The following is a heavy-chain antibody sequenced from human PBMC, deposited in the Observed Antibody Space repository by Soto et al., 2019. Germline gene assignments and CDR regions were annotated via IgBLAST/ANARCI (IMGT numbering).Heavy chain of an antibody. CDR3: TTDLPQWLVLRGFDY. V-gene: IGHV3-15*01. Sequence: PGGSLRLSCAASGFTFSNAWMSWVRQAPGKGLEWVGRIKSKTDGGTTDYAAPVKGRFTISRDDSKNTLYLQMNSLKTEDTAVYYCTTDLPQWLVLRGFDYWGQGTLVTVSS. D-gene: IGHD6-19*01. J-gene: IGHJ4*02. CDR1: GFTFSNAW. CDR2: IKSKTDGGTT.